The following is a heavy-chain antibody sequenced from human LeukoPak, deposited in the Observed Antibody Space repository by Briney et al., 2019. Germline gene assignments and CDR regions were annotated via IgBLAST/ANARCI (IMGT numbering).Heavy chain of an antibody. Sequence: SETLSLTCTVSSGSIKSPNYYWGWIRQRPGKGLEWVGRIDCSDNTYCNPSLTIRVTISRHTSRNAFSLNLTSVTAADSGIFCCARSVVGFSTRGGGWFDPWGQGALVIVSS. CDR2: IDCSDNT. CDR3: ARSVVGFSTRGGGWFDP. D-gene: IGHD2-2*01. J-gene: IGHJ5*01. CDR1: SGSIKSPNYY. V-gene: IGHV4-39*07.